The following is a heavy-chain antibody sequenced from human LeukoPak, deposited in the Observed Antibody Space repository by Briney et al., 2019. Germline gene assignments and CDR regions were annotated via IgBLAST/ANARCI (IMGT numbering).Heavy chain of an antibody. CDR1: GFTFSNAW. D-gene: IGHD6-19*01. Sequence: PGGSLRLSCAASGFTFSNAWMSWVRQAPGKGLEWVGRITTKTDGGTTDYAAPVKGRFTISRDDSKNTLYLQMNSLKTEDTAVYFCTGFETSGPDAFDIWGRGTMVTVSS. V-gene: IGHV3-15*01. CDR2: ITTKTDGGTT. CDR3: TGFETSGPDAFDI. J-gene: IGHJ3*02.